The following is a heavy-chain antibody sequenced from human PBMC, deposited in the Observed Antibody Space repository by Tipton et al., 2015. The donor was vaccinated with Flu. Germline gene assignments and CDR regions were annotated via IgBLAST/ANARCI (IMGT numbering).Heavy chain of an antibody. CDR2: IYTSGST. Sequence: TLSLTCTVSGGSISSYYWSWIRQPAGKGLEWIGRIYTSGSTNYNPSLKSRVTMSVDTSKNQFSLKLSSVTAADTAVYYCARGTAAMLSGNWFDPWGQGTLVTVSS. D-gene: IGHD2-2*01. CDR1: GGSISSYY. V-gene: IGHV4-4*07. CDR3: ARGTAAMLSGNWFDP. J-gene: IGHJ5*02.